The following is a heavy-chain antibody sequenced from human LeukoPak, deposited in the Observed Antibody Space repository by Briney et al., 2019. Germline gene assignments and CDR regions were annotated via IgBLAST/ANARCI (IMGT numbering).Heavy chain of an antibody. Sequence: SETLSLTCTVSGGSISSSSYYWGWIRQPPGKGLEWIGSIYYSGSTYYNPSLKSRVTISVDTSKNQFSLKLSSVTAADTAVYYCARTIAVADIYYFDSWGQGTLVTVSS. CDR3: ARTIAVADIYYFDS. CDR1: GGSISSSSYY. D-gene: IGHD6-19*01. CDR2: IYYSGST. V-gene: IGHV4-39*01. J-gene: IGHJ4*02.